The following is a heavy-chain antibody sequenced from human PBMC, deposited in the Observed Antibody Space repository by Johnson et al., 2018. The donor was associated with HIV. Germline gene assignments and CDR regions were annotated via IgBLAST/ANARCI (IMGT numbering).Heavy chain of an antibody. CDR3: AREHGPDEGYYDGRYYSGFDI. J-gene: IGHJ3*02. Sequence: QVQLVESGGGLVQPGGSLRLSCAASGFTFSDYYMSWIRQAPGKGLEWVSNISSSGSTIYYAESVKGRFTISRDNSNNTLYLQMNSLRTEDTAVYYCAREHGPDEGYYDGRYYSGFDIWGQGTMVTVSS. D-gene: IGHD3-22*01. V-gene: IGHV3-11*04. CDR2: ISSSGSTI. CDR1: GFTFSDYY.